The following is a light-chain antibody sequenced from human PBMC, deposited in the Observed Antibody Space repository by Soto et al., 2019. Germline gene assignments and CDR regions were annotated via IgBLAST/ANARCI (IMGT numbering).Light chain of an antibody. V-gene: IGLV2-14*01. Sequence: QSALTQPASVSGSPGQSITISCTGTSSDVGGYNYVSWYQQHPGKAPKLMIYDVSNRPSGVSNPFSGSKSGNTASLTISGLQDEDEADYYCSSYTSSSPLIYVFGTGTKVTVL. CDR2: DVS. J-gene: IGLJ1*01. CDR3: SSYTSSSPLIYV. CDR1: SSDVGGYNY.